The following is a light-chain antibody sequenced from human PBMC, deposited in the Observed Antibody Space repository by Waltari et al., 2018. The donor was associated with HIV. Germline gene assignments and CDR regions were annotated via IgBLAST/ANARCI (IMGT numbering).Light chain of an antibody. CDR3: QQSQSFLYT. CDR2: QAS. Sequence: DIQLTQSPSTLSASVGDGVTITCRASQSIGYWLAWYQVKPGSGPKLLIYQASSLEGGVPSRFSGSGSGTEFTLTISSLQPDDFATYYCQQSQSFLYTFGQGTKLEIK. V-gene: IGKV1-5*03. J-gene: IGKJ2*01. CDR1: QSIGYW.